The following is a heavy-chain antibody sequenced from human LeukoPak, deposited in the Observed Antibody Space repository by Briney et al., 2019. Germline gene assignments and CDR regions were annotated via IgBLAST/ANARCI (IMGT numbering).Heavy chain of an antibody. CDR2: INPNSGGT. CDR3: ARGAARDSSGWYDY. J-gene: IGHJ3*01. D-gene: IGHD6-19*01. CDR1: GYTFTGYY. V-gene: IGHV1-2*02. Sequence: GASVKVSCKASGYTFTGYYIHWVRQAPGQGLEWMGWINPNSGGTHYAQKFQGRVALTRDTSISTAYMELSRLTSVDAAVYYCARGAARDSSGWYDYWGQGTMITVSS.